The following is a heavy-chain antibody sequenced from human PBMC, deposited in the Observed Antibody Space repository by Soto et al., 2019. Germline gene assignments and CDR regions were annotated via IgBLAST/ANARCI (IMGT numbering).Heavy chain of an antibody. J-gene: IGHJ4*02. CDR1: GFTFDDYT. D-gene: IGHD6-6*01. Sequence: VQLVESGGVVVQPGGSLRLSCAASGFTFDDYTMHWVRQAPGKGLEWVSLISWDGGSTYYADSVKGRFTISRDNSKNSLYLQMNSLRTEDTALYYCAKVALQSYSSSSYFDYWGQGTLVTVSS. CDR2: ISWDGGST. CDR3: AKVALQSYSSSSYFDY. V-gene: IGHV3-43*01.